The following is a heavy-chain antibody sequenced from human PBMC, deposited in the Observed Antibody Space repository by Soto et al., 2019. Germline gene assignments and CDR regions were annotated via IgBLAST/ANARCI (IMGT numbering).Heavy chain of an antibody. CDR2: MNPDGSQE. V-gene: IGHV3-7*03. D-gene: IGHD1-26*01. Sequence: RLSCAASGFAFSTYWMSWVRQAPGQGLEWVATMNPDGSQEYYLDSVKGRFTISRDNAKNSPYLQMNSLRAEDTAVYYCASDRFRGTYYLRGVTYFFEEWGQGAPVTVSS. J-gene: IGHJ4*02. CDR3: ASDRFRGTYYLRGVTYFFEE. CDR1: GFAFSTYW.